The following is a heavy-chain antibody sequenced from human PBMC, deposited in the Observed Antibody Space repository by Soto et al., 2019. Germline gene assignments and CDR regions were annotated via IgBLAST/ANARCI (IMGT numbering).Heavy chain of an antibody. V-gene: IGHV4-39*01. CDR2: IYYSGST. CDR1: GGSISSSSYY. CDR3: ASRGYCSGGSCPAVDY. Sequence: QLQLQESGPGLVKPSETLSLTCTVSGGSISSSSYYWGWIRQPPGKGLEWIGSIYYSGSTYYNPSLKSRVTLSVDTSKNQFSLKLSSVTAADTAVYYCASRGYCSGGSCPAVDYWGQGTLVTVSS. D-gene: IGHD2-15*01. J-gene: IGHJ4*02.